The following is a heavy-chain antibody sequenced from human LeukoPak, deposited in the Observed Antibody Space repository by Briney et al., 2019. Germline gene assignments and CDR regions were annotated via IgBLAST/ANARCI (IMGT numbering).Heavy chain of an antibody. CDR2: ISDRPGDT. D-gene: IGHD1-26*01. J-gene: IGHJ4*02. V-gene: IGHV3-23*01. CDR3: AKGYRGNYDY. CDR1: GFTFSSYA. Sequence: GGSLRLSCAASGFTFSSYAMTWVRQAPGKGLEWVSAISDRPGDTYYADSVKGRFTISRDNSKNTLYLQMNSLRAEDTAVYYCAKGYRGNYDYWGQGTLLSLSS.